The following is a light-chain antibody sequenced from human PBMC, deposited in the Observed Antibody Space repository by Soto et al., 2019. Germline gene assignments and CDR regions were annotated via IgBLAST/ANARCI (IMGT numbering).Light chain of an antibody. CDR1: QGISSY. CDR2: AAS. V-gene: IGKV1-9*01. J-gene: IGKJ3*01. Sequence: IQLTQSPSSLSASVGDRVTITCRASQGISSYLAWYQQKPGKAPKLLIYAASTLQSGVPSRFSGSGSGTDFALTISSLQPEDFATYYCQQINSYPRTFGPGTKVEIE. CDR3: QQINSYPRT.